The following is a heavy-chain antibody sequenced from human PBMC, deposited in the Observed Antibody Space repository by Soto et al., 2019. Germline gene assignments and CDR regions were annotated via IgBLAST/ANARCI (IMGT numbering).Heavy chain of an antibody. V-gene: IGHV3-23*01. Sequence: SCAVSGFIFSNYGMSWVRQAPGKGLEWVSSISESGGSTYYAGSVKGRFTLSRDNSKNTMYLQLNSLRPDDTAVYYCARRSYCSSTSCDKFFDNWGQGTLVTVSS. J-gene: IGHJ4*02. CDR1: GFIFSNYG. CDR2: ISESGGST. D-gene: IGHD2-2*02. CDR3: ARRSYCSSTSCDKFFDN.